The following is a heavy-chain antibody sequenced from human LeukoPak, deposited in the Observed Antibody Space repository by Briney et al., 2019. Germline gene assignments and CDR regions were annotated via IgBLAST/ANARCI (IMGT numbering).Heavy chain of an antibody. V-gene: IGHV3-53*05. J-gene: IGHJ4*02. CDR2: IYSGGIT. CDR1: GFTFSSNY. D-gene: IGHD3-10*01. CDR3: ARDRGRAWDY. Sequence: PGGSLRLSCAASGFTFSSNYMSWVRQAPGKGLEWVSIIYSGGITYYADSVKGRFTISRDNSKNTLYLQMNSLRAEDTAVYYCARDRGRAWDYWGQGTLVTVSS.